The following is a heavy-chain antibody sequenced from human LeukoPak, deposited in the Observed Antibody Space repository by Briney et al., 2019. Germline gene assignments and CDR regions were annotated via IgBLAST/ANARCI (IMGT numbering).Heavy chain of an antibody. J-gene: IGHJ4*02. V-gene: IGHV1-8*03. CDR1: GYTFTSYD. Sequence: ASVKVSCKASGYTFTSYDINWVRQATGQGLEWMGWMNPNSGNTGYAQKFQGRVTITRNTSISTAYMELSSLRSEDMAVYYCASGSFDFWSGYYLDYWGQGTLVTVSS. D-gene: IGHD3-3*01. CDR2: MNPNSGNT. CDR3: ASGSFDFWSGYYLDY.